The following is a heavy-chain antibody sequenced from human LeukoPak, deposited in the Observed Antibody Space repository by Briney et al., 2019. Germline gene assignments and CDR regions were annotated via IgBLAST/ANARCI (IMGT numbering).Heavy chain of an antibody. CDR1: GGSISSYY. J-gene: IGHJ6*03. Sequence: NASETLSLTCTVSGGSISSYYWSWIRQPAGKGLEWIGRIYTSGSTNYNPSLKSRVTMSVDTSKNQFSLQLSSVTAADTAVYYCARETSQKGAHYMDVWGKGTTVTISS. CDR3: ARETSQKGAHYMDV. CDR2: IYTSGST. D-gene: IGHD3-16*01. V-gene: IGHV4-4*07.